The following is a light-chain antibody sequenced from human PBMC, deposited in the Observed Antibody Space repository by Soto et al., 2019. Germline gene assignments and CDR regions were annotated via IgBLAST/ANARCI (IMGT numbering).Light chain of an antibody. CDR1: QSVASSY. CDR3: HHFGSLPET. J-gene: IGKJ1*01. Sequence: EVVLTQSPGTLSLSPGERVTLSCRASQSVASSYLAWYQQKPGRAPRLLFYSASSRATGIPDRFSGSGSGTDFTLTISRLEPEECAVYYCHHFGSLPETFGQGTNVE. V-gene: IGKV3-20*01. CDR2: SAS.